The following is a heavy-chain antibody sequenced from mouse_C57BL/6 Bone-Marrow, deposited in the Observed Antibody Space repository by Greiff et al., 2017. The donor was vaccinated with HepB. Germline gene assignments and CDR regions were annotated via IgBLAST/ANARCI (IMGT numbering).Heavy chain of an antibody. Sequence: VQRVESGGGLVQPGESLKLSCESNEYEFPSHDMSWVRKTPEKRLELVAAINSDGGSTYYPDTIERRFIISRDNTKKTLYLQMSSLRSEDTALYYCARRLSTMITFYAMDYWGQGTSVTVSS. J-gene: IGHJ4*01. CDR3: ARRLSTMITFYAMDY. CDR2: INSDGGST. D-gene: IGHD2-4*01. CDR1: EYEFPSHD. V-gene: IGHV5-2*01.